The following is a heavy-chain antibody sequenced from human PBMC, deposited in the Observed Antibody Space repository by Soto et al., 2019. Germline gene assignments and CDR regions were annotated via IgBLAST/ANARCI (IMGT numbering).Heavy chain of an antibody. D-gene: IGHD6-13*01. CDR1: GFTFSSYA. V-gene: IGHV3-23*01. J-gene: IGHJ5*02. CDR2: ISGSGGST. Sequence: GGSLRLSCAASGFTFSSYAMSWVRQAPGRELEWVSAISGSGGSTYYADSVKGRFTISRDNSKNTLYLQMNSLRAEDTAVYYCAKVRARAGSPFDPWGQGTLVTVSS. CDR3: AKVRARAGSPFDP.